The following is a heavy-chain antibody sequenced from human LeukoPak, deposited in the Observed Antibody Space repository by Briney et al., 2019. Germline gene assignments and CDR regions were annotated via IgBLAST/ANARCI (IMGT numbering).Heavy chain of an antibody. V-gene: IGHV3-30*18. J-gene: IGHJ6*02. Sequence: GGSLRLSCAASGFTFSSYGVHWVRQAPGKGLEWVAVISYDGSNKNYADSVKGRFTISRDNSKNTLYLQMNSLRAEDTAVYYCAKDRDIIAAAGTEGDYYYYGMDVWGQGATVTVSS. CDR3: AKDRDIIAAAGTEGDYYYYGMDV. CDR1: GFTFSSYG. CDR2: ISYDGSNK. D-gene: IGHD6-13*01.